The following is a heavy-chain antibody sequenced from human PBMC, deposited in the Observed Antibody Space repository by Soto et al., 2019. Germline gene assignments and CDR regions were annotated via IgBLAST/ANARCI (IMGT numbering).Heavy chain of an antibody. CDR2: INAGNGNT. J-gene: IGHJ4*02. CDR3: ASGPGGPAGPGDY. V-gene: IGHV1-3*01. CDR1: GYTFFTYA. Sequence: QVQLVQSGAEVKKPGASVKVSCKASGYTFFTYAMHWVRQAPGQRLEWMGWINAGNGNTKYSQKFQGRVTITRDTSASTAYTQLSSLRSEDTAVYYCASGPGGPAGPGDYWGQGTLVTVSS. D-gene: IGHD2-15*01.